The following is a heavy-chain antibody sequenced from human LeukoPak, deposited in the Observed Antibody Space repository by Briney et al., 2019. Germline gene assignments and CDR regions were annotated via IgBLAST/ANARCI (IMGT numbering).Heavy chain of an antibody. J-gene: IGHJ4*02. V-gene: IGHV3-48*02. Sequence: GGSLRLSCAASGFTFTTYNMNWVRQAPGKGQEWVSYISTTGSTIYYADSVKGRFTISRDNAKNSLYLQINSLRDEDTALYVCARGHSGTYCIDYWGQGTLVTVSS. CDR2: ISTTGSTI. CDR1: GFTFTTYN. D-gene: IGHD1-26*01. CDR3: ARGHSGTYCIDY.